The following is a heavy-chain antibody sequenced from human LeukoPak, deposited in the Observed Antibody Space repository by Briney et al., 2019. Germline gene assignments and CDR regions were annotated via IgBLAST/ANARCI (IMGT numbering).Heavy chain of an antibody. V-gene: IGHV4-39*07. CDR2: IYYSGST. D-gene: IGHD1-1*01. CDR3: ARGAGSTTSNDAFDI. Sequence: SETLSLTCTVSGGSISSSSYYWGWIRQPPGKGLEWIGSIYYSGSTYYNPSLKSRVTISVDTSKNQFSLKVSSVTAADTAVYYCARGAGSTTSNDAFDIWGQGTMVTVSS. CDR1: GGSISSSSYY. J-gene: IGHJ3*02.